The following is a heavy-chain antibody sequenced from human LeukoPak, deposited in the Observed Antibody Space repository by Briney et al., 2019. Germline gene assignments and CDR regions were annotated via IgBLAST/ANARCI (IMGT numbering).Heavy chain of an antibody. CDR3: VRPRGYSYGFDAFDI. CDR2: IYYSGST. CDR1: GGSISSSSYY. Sequence: TSETLSLTCTVSGGSISSSSYYWGWIRQPPGKGLEWIGSIYYSGSTYYNPSLKSRVTISVDTSKNQFSLKLSSVTAADTAVYYCVRPRGYSYGFDAFDIWGQGTMVTVSS. J-gene: IGHJ3*02. D-gene: IGHD5-18*01. V-gene: IGHV4-39*07.